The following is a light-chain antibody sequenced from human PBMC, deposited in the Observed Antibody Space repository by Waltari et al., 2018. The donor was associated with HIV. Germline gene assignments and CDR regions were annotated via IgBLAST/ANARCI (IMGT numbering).Light chain of an antibody. Sequence: QTGLTQPPSVSRALRQTATLTCTGNSNNVGNQGAAWLQQHQGHPPKLLSYRNNNRPSGISERFSASRSGNTASLTISGLQPEDEVVYYCSAWDSDLTAWMFCGGTKLTVL. CDR2: RNN. V-gene: IGLV10-54*04. CDR3: SAWDSDLTAWM. J-gene: IGLJ3*02. CDR1: SNNVGNQG.